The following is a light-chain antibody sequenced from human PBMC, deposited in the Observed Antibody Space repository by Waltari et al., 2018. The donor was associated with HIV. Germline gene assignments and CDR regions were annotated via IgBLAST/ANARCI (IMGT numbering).Light chain of an antibody. CDR2: YPM. V-gene: IGLV1-44*01. Sequence: QAVLTQQPSVSGAPGKRVSISCSGSDSNIGSHPVNWYHKLPGMAPRLFIYYPMTRHPRVPERFSSARSGASVSLTISGRQFEDEATYFCETRDENLIGVFGGGTHLTDL. CDR3: ETRDENLIGV. J-gene: IGLJ3*02. CDR1: DSNIGSHP.